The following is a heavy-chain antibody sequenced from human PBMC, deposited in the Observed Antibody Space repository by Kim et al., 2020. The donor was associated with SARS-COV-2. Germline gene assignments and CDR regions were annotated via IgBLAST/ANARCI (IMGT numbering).Heavy chain of an antibody. J-gene: IGHJ5*02. V-gene: IGHV1-18*01. CDR3: ARGGQRWFDP. CDR2: NT. Sequence: NTNYAKKLQGRVTMTKDTSTSTAYMELRSLRSDDTAVYYCARGGQRWFDPWGQGTLVTVSS.